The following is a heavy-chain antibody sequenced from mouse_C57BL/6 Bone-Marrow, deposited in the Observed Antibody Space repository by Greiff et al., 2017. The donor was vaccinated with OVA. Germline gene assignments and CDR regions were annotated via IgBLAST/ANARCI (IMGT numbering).Heavy chain of an antibody. CDR2: IYPGDGDT. J-gene: IGHJ2*01. Sequence: QVHVKQSGAELVKPGASVKISCKASGYAFSSYWMNWVKQRPGKGLEWIGQIYPGDGDTNYNGKFKGKATLTADKSSSTAYMQLSSLTSEDSAVYFCARDIPEYYFDYWGQGTTLTVSS. CDR3: ARDIPEYYFDY. CDR1: GYAFSSYW. V-gene: IGHV1-80*01.